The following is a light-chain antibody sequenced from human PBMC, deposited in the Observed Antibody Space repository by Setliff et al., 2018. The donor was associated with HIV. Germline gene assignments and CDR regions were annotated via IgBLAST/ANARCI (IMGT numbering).Light chain of an antibody. CDR3: QSYDSSLTGYV. Sequence: QSVLTQPPSVSGAPGQRLTISCTGSSSNVGARFSVHWYQHLPGAAPKLLIYDDNSRPSGVPDRFSGSKSGTSASLAITGLQAEDEADYYCQSYDSSLTGYVFGTGTKVTVL. V-gene: IGLV1-40*01. CDR2: DDN. J-gene: IGLJ1*01. CDR1: SSNVGARFS.